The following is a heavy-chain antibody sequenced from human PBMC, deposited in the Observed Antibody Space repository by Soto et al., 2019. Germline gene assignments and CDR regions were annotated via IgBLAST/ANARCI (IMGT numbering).Heavy chain of an antibody. CDR3: AREVAGTAFFDY. CDR2: ITPSNSI. D-gene: IGHD6-19*01. Sequence: EVPLVESGGGLVKPGGSLRLSCAASGFSFSLYSMNWVRHAPGKGLEWVSCITPSNSIYYANSVKGRFSISRDNTKNSLYLQMINLRVEDTAVYYCAREVAGTAFFDYWGQGALVTVSS. CDR1: GFSFSLYS. J-gene: IGHJ4*02. V-gene: IGHV3-21*01.